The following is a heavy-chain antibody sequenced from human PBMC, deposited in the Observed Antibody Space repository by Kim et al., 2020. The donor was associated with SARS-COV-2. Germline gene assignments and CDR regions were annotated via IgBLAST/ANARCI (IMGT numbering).Heavy chain of an antibody. CDR1: GFTFSNYA. J-gene: IGHJ4*02. V-gene: IGHV3-23*01. CDR2: TNGNGDYT. D-gene: IGHD6-13*01. CDR3: AKDLLSNWYSPDY. Sequence: GGSLRLSCVASGFTFSNYAMSWVRQAPGKGLEWVSSTNGNGDYTHYADSVKGRFAISRVNSKNSLYLQMNSLRAEDTALYYCAKDLLSNWYSPDYLGQGT.